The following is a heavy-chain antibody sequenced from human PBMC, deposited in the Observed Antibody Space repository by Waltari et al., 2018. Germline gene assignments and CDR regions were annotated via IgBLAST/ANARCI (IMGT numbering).Heavy chain of an antibody. J-gene: IGHJ4*02. CDR1: A. V-gene: IGHV3-30*10. Sequence: QVQLVESGGGVVKAGRSLRRSYAMHWVRQAPGKGLEWVAVLSYDGSNKYYTDSLKGRFTISRDNSKNTMYLQMDSLRTDDTAVYYCARENRQWLAPEPYYFDYWGRGTLVTVTS. CDR2: LSYDGSNK. D-gene: IGHD6-19*01. CDR3: ARENRQWLAPEPYYFDY.